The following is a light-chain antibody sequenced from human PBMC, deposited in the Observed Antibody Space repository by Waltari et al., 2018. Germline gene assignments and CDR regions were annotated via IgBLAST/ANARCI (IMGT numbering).Light chain of an antibody. Sequence: SSELTQDPVVSVALGQTVRITCQGDSLRRYHASWYQQKPGQAPVLVIYGQNNRPSWIADRFSGSTSVNTAVLTITGAQAEDEADYYCDSRDSSVNHDVFGGGTKLTVL. CDR2: GQN. V-gene: IGLV3-19*01. CDR3: DSRDSSVNHDV. CDR1: SLRRYH. J-gene: IGLJ2*01.